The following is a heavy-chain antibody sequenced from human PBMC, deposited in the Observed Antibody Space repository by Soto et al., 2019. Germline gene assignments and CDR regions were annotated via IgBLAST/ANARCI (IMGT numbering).Heavy chain of an antibody. Sequence: QVQLVESGGGVVQPGRSLRLSCAASGFTFSSYGMHWVRQAPGKGLEWVAVIWHDGSNKYYADSVKGRFTISRDNSKNTLYLQMNSLRAEDTAVYYCAGSSGYYFFDYWGQGTLVTVSS. J-gene: IGHJ4*02. D-gene: IGHD3-22*01. CDR3: AGSSGYYFFDY. V-gene: IGHV3-33*01. CDR1: GFTFSSYG. CDR2: IWHDGSNK.